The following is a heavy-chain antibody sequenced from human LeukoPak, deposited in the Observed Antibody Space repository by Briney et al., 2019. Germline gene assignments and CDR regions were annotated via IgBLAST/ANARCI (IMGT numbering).Heavy chain of an antibody. V-gene: IGHV1-24*01. D-gene: IGHD3-9*01. J-gene: IGHJ4*02. CDR2: FDPEDGET. CDR3: ATGAYDILTGYYSTPLDY. Sequence: ASVKVSCKASGYTFTGYYMHWVRQAPGKGLEWMGGFDPEDGETIYAQKFQGRVTMTEDTSTDTAYMELSSLRSEDTAVYYCATGAYDILTGYYSTPLDYWGQGTLVTVSS. CDR1: GYTFTGYY.